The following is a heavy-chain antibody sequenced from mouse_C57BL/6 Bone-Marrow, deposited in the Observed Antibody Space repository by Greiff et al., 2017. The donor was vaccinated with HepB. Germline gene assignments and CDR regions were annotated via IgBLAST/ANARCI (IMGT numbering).Heavy chain of an antibody. J-gene: IGHJ3*01. CDR3: ANYYGSSQFAY. D-gene: IGHD1-1*01. CDR2: ISSGSSTI. Sequence: EVQLVESGGGLVKPGGSLKLSCAASGFTFSDYGMHWVRQAPEKGLEWVAYISSGSSTIYYADTVKGRFTISRDNAKNTLFLQMTSLRSEDTAMYYCANYYGSSQFAYWGQGTLVTVSA. V-gene: IGHV5-17*01. CDR1: GFTFSDYG.